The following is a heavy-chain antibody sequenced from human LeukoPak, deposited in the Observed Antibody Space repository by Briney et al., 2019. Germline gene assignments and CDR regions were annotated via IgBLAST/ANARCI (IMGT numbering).Heavy chain of an antibody. CDR2: ISVYNGNT. CDR3: ARDYSRGDPDY. Sequence: ASVKVSCKASGYTFTSYYMHWVRQAPGQGLEWMGWISVYNGNTNYTQKVQGRVTMTTETSTSTAYMELRSLRSDDTAVYYCARDYSRGDPDYWGQGTLVTVSS. J-gene: IGHJ4*02. D-gene: IGHD6-19*01. V-gene: IGHV1-18*04. CDR1: GYTFTSYY.